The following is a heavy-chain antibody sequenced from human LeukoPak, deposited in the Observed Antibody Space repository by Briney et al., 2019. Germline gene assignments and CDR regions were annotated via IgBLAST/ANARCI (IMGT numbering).Heavy chain of an antibody. CDR3: AKALPMRYFDY. CDR2: IRYDGSNK. CDR1: GFTFSSYG. V-gene: IGHV3-30*02. J-gene: IGHJ4*02. Sequence: GGSLRLSCAASGFTFSSYGMHWVRQAPGKGLEWVAFIRYDGSNKYYADSVKGRFTISRDNSKNTLYLQMNSLRAEDTAVYYCAKALPMRYFDYWGQGTLVTVSS.